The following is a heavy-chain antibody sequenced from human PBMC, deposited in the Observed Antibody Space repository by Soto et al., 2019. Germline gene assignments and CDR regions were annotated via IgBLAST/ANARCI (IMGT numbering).Heavy chain of an antibody. Sequence: VSVKVSCKASGYTFTGYYMHWVRQAPGQGLEWMGWINPNSGGTNYAQKFQGWVTMTRDTSISTAYMELSRLRSDDTAVYYCARGDIVVVPAALREVWFDPWGQGTLVTVSS. CDR2: INPNSGGT. V-gene: IGHV1-2*04. D-gene: IGHD2-2*01. CDR3: ARGDIVVVPAALREVWFDP. J-gene: IGHJ5*02. CDR1: GYTFTGYY.